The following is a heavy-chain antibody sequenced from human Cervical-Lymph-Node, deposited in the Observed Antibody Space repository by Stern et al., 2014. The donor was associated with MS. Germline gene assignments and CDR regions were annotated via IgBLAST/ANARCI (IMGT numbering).Heavy chain of an antibody. Sequence: VQLVESWSEVKKPWASVKVSCKASGDTFASYPIHWLRQAPGQGFVWMGIVNPTDGRTTYAQTFKGRVTLTRDTSTRTVYMELSSLRTEDTAMYFCANPLPHANWGQGTRVTVSS. CDR3: ANPLPHAN. CDR1: GDTFASYP. J-gene: IGHJ1*01. CDR2: VNPTDGRT. V-gene: IGHV1-46*03.